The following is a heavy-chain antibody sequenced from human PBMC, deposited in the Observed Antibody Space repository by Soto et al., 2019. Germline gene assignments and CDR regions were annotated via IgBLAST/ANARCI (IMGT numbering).Heavy chain of an antibody. D-gene: IGHD2-21*02. V-gene: IGHV3-23*01. CDR3: AKDDVSGDGLWLVSD. Sequence: PGGSLRLSCAASGFTFSDYYMSWIRQAPGKGQEWVSGITGSGLTIEHSASVKGRFTISRDNSKNTVYLQMNSLRAEDTAIYYCAKDDVSGDGLWLVSDWGQGTPVTVSS. J-gene: IGHJ4*02. CDR2: ITGSGLTI. CDR1: GFTFSDYY.